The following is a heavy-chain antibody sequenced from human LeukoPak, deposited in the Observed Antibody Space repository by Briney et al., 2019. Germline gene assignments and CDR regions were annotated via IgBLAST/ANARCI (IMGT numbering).Heavy chain of an antibody. CDR2: ISAYNGNT. CDR1: GYTFTSYG. J-gene: IGHJ5*02. D-gene: IGHD3-16*02. V-gene: IGHV1-18*01. Sequence: ASVKVSCKASGYTFTSYGISWVRQAPGQGLEWMGWISAYNGNTNYAQKLQGRVTMTTDTSTSTAYMELRSLRSDDTAVYYCARGRPGGARLGELSSWGQGILATVSS. CDR3: ARGRPGGARLGELSS.